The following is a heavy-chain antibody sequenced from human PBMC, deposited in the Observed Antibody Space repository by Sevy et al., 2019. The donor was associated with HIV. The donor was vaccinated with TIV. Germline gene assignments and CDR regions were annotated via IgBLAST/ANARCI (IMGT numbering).Heavy chain of an antibody. CDR3: AKAAISGSDFDS. CDR1: GYTFTGYY. J-gene: IGHJ4*02. V-gene: IGHV1-2*02. D-gene: IGHD2-15*01. Sequence: ASVKVSCKAYGYTFTGYYIHWVRQAPGRGLEWMGWINPNSGGTSYVQKFQGRVTMSRDTSITTAYMELSSLRSDDTAVYFCAKAAISGSDFDSWGQGTRVTVSS. CDR2: INPNSGGT.